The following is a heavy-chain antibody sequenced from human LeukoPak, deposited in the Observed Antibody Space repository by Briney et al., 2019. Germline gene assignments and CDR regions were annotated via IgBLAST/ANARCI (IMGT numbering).Heavy chain of an antibody. CDR3: ARGNEFSYYYYYMDV. CDR1: GYTFTGYY. Sequence: ASVKVSCKASGYTFTGYYMHWVRQAPGQGLEWMGDIIPIVGTAHYAQKFQGRVTITADESTSTAYMELSSLTSEDTAVYYCARGNEFSYYYYYMDVWGKGTTVTLSS. J-gene: IGHJ6*03. D-gene: IGHD3-10*01. CDR2: IIPIVGTA. V-gene: IGHV1-69*13.